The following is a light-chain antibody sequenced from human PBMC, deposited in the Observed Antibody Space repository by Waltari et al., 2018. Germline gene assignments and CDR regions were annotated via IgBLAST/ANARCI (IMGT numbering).Light chain of an antibody. CDR3: MQGTNWPLT. CDR1: QSLVHSDGKTY. Sequence: VVLTQSPLSLPVTLGQPASISCRSSQSLVHSDGKTYLNWFQQRPGQSPRRLIFNLSNRDYGVPDRVSGSGSGTDFTLKISRVEAEDVGFYYCMQGTNWPLTFGQGTRLEIK. CDR2: NLS. J-gene: IGKJ5*01. V-gene: IGKV2-30*02.